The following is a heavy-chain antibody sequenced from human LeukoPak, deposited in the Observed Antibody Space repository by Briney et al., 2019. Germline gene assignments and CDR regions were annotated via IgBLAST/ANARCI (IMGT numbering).Heavy chain of an antibody. J-gene: IGHJ4*02. V-gene: IGHV1-46*01. Sequence: ASVKVSCKASGYTFTSYYMHWVRQAPGQGLEWMGIINPSGGSTSYAQKFQGRVTMTRDTSISTAYMELSRLRSDDTAVYYCARDQRYSYGYGGTDFDYWGQGTLVTVSS. CDR3: ARDQRYSYGYGGTDFDY. CDR1: GYTFTSYY. D-gene: IGHD5-18*01. CDR2: INPSGGST.